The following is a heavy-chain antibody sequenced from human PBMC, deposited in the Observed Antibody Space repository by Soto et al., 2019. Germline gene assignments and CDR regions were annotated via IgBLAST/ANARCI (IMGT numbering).Heavy chain of an antibody. CDR2: IYYSGST. CDR3: ARAHYSYDSSGYFPY. Sequence: SESLSLPYTFSGVSTCSGDYYGSWLRQHPGKGLEWIGYIYYSGSTYYNPSLKSRVTISVDTSKNQLSLKLRYVTAADIAVFYCARAHYSYDSSGYFPYCGQGSLVTLSS. D-gene: IGHD3-22*01. CDR1: GVSTCSGDYY. J-gene: IGHJ1*01. V-gene: IGHV4-31*03.